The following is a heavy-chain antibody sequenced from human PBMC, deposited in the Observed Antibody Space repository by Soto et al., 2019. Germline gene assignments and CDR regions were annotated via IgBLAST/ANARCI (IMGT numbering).Heavy chain of an antibody. CDR1: GFTFSNHW. V-gene: IGHV3-7*01. CDR3: ARDSAYCRSTSCYLSYYYYMDV. Sequence: EVQVVESGGGLVQPGGXLRLSCAASGFTFSNHWMTWVRQAPGKGLEWVANIKQDGSEKYYVDSVKGRFTLSRDNAKNSLYLQMNSLRAEDTAVYYCARDSAYCRSTSCYLSYYYYMDVWGKGTTVTVSS. CDR2: IKQDGSEK. D-gene: IGHD2-2*01. J-gene: IGHJ6*03.